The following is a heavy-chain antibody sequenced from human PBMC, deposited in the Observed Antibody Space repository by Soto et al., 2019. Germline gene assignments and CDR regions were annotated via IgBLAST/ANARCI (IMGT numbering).Heavy chain of an antibody. D-gene: IGHD6-19*01. CDR3: ARDGPRDSSGWPYWYFDL. J-gene: IGHJ2*01. V-gene: IGHV1-3*01. Sequence: QVQLVQSGAEVKKPGASVKVSCKASGYTFTSYAMHWVRQAPGQRLEWMGWINAGNGNTKYSQKFQGRVTITRDTSASTAYRELSSLRSEDTAVYYCARDGPRDSSGWPYWYFDLWGRGTLVTVSS. CDR1: GYTFTSYA. CDR2: INAGNGNT.